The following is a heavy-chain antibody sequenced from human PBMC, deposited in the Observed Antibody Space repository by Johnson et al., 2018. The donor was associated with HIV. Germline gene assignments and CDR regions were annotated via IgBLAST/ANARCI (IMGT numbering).Heavy chain of an antibody. J-gene: IGHJ3*02. CDR2: INQAGSEK. V-gene: IGHV3-7*01. CDR3: AREQELIGERAFDI. CDR1: GFTFSSYW. D-gene: IGHD6-13*01. Sequence: VQLVESGGDLVQPGGSLRLSCAASGFTFSSYWMSWVRQAPGKGLEWVANINQAGSEKYYVDSVKGRFTISRDNAKNTLYLQMNSLRAEDTAVYYCAREQELIGERAFDIWGQGTMVTVSS.